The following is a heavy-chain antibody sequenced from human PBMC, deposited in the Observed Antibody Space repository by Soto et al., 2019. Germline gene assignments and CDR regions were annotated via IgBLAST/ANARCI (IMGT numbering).Heavy chain of an antibody. D-gene: IGHD3-3*01. CDR2: INDSGIT. CDR3: ARGRNYYDFWSGYTQVDH. CDR1: GGSFSGYY. Sequence: PSETLSLTCAVYGGSFSGYYWSWIRQPPGKGLEWIGEINDSGITNYNPSLKSRVTISVDTSKNQFSLKLSSVTDADTAVYYCARGRNYYDFWSGYTQVDHWGQGTLVTVSS. V-gene: IGHV4-34*01. J-gene: IGHJ4*02.